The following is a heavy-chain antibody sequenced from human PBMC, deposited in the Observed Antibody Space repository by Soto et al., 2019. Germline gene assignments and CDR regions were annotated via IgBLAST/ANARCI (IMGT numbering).Heavy chain of an antibody. J-gene: IGHJ4*02. CDR3: ARYCSSTSCLNFDY. CDR2: IDYSGNT. V-gene: IGHV4-30-4*08. CDR1: GGSISRGNYY. D-gene: IGHD2-2*01. Sequence: QVQLRESGPGLVRPSQTLSLTCAVSGGSISRGNYYWSWIRQPPGKGLEWIGYIDYSGNTFYNPSLKSRLSTSVDTPKNRFSLNLSSVTAADTAVYYCARYCSSTSCLNFDYWGQRILVTVSS.